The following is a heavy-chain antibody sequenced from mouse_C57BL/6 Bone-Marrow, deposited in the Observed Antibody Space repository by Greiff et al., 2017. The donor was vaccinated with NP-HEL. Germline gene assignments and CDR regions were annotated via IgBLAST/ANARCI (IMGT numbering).Heavy chain of an antibody. J-gene: IGHJ1*03. CDR1: GFNIKDDY. CDR3: TTSRGDYYGSSYVWYFDV. D-gene: IGHD1-1*01. V-gene: IGHV14-4*01. CDR2: IDPENGDT. Sequence: EVQLQQSGAELVRPGASVKLSCTASGFNIKDDYMHWVKQRPEQGLEWIGWIDPENGDTEYASKFQGKATITADTSSNTAYLQLSSLTSEDTAVYYCTTSRGDYYGSSYVWYFDVWGTGTTVTVSS.